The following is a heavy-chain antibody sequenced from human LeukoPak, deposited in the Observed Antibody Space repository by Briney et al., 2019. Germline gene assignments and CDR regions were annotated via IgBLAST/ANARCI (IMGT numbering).Heavy chain of an antibody. CDR1: GYSISSGYY. CDR2: IYHSGST. J-gene: IGHJ5*02. D-gene: IGHD3-10*02. CDR3: ARARRSTFGLGNWFDP. V-gene: IGHV4-38-2*02. Sequence: SETLSLTCTVSGYSISSGYYWGWIRQPPGKGLEWIGSIYHSGSTYYNPSLKSRVTISVDTSKNQFSLKLSSVTAAGTAVYYCARARRSTFGLGNWFDPWGQGTLVTVSS.